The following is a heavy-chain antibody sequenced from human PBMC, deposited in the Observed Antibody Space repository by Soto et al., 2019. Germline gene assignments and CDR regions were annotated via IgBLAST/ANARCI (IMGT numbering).Heavy chain of an antibody. Sequence: QVQLVQSGAEVKKPGSSVKVSCKASGGVFRNYAINWVRQAPGQGLEWMGGIIPVFGTADYPQKFQGRVTITADESTTTAYMELTSLKTEDTAVYFCARDRWGSYAFDSWGQGTGVTVAS. CDR1: GGVFRNYA. CDR3: ARDRWGSYAFDS. V-gene: IGHV1-69*01. CDR2: IIPVFGTA. J-gene: IGHJ5*01. D-gene: IGHD1-26*01.